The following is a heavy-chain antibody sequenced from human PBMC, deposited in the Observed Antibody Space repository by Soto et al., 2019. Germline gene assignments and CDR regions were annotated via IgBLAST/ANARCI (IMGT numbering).Heavy chain of an antibody. J-gene: IGHJ4*02. D-gene: IGHD6-19*01. CDR2: ISGSGDST. CDR1: GLTLSNYA. V-gene: IGHV3-23*01. CDR3: AKTFWTVAGTRYLDY. Sequence: SLRLSCAASGLTLSNYAMSWVRQAPGKGLEWVSVISGSGDSTYYADSVKGRFTISRDNSRNTLYLQLSGLRVEDTAVYYCAKTFWTVAGTRYLDYWGQGTLVTVSS.